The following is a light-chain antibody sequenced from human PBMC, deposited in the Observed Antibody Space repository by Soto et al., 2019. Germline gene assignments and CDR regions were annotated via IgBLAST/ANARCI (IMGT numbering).Light chain of an antibody. J-gene: IGKJ5*01. Sequence: EIVLTQSPATLSLSPGERATLSGRASQSVSSNLAWYQQKPGQAPSLLIYGASTRATGIPARFSGSGSGTEFTLTISSLQSEDFSVYYCQQYNNWPPVTFGQGTRLEIK. CDR3: QQYNNWPPVT. V-gene: IGKV3-15*01. CDR1: QSVSSN. CDR2: GAS.